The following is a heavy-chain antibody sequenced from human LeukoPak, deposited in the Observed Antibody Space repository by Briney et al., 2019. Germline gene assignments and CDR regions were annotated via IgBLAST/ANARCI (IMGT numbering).Heavy chain of an antibody. D-gene: IGHD2-21*02. CDR2: IYHSGST. V-gene: IGHV4-38-2*02. Sequence: SETLSLTCTVSGYSISSGYYWDWIRQPPGKGLEWIGSIYHSGSTYYNPSLKSRVTISVDTSKNQFSLKLSSVTAADTAVYYCARDGHGDYFDYWGQGTLVTVSS. CDR3: ARDGHGDYFDY. J-gene: IGHJ4*02. CDR1: GYSISSGYY.